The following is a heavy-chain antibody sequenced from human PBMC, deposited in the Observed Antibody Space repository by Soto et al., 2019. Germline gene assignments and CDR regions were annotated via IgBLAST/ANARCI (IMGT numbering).Heavy chain of an antibody. CDR2: ISYDGNNK. Sequence: QVQLVESGGGVVQPGRSLRLSCAASGFTFSSYGMHWVRQAPGKGLEWVAVISYDGNNKYYADSVKGRFTISRDSSKNTLFRPMNSLSADDTAVYYFVKEWGDTEVVPGAVTEYWGQGTRVTVSP. D-gene: IGHD2-2*01. V-gene: IGHV3-30*18. J-gene: IGHJ4*02. CDR1: GFTFSSYG. CDR3: VKEWGDTEVVPGAVTEY.